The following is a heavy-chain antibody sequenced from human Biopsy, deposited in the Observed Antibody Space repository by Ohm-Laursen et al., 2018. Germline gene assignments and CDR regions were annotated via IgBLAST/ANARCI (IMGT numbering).Heavy chain of an antibody. J-gene: IGHJ5*01. Sequence: SQRLSCTASGSTFTRYAMSWVRQAPGKGLAWVSAISGSGRTYYADSVKGRFTISRDNSKNTLFVQLSSLRAEDTAVYHCAKDRDLKVLAWFDPWGQGTLVTVSS. D-gene: IGHD2-8*02. V-gene: IGHV3-23*01. CDR1: GSTFTRYA. CDR2: ISGSGRT. CDR3: AKDRDLKVLAWFDP.